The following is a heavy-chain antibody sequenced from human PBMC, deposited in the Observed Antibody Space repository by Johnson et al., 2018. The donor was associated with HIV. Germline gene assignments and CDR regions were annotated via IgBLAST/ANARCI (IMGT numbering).Heavy chain of an antibody. CDR2: ISGSGGST. D-gene: IGHD1-26*01. V-gene: IGHV3-20*04. CDR3: AREIGGSYYRDALDI. CDR1: GFTFDDYG. Sequence: VQLVESGGGVVRPGGSLRLSCAASGFTFDDYGMSWVRQAPGKGLEWVSAISGSGGSTYYADSVKGRFTISRDNAKNSLYLQMNSLRAEDTAVYYCAREIGGSYYRDALDIWGQGTMVTVSS. J-gene: IGHJ3*02.